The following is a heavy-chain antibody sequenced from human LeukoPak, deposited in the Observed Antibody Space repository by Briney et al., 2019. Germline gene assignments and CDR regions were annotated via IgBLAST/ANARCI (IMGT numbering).Heavy chain of an antibody. Sequence: GGSLRLSCAASGFTFATSPMNWVRQAPGKGLEWVSVISGSGGSTYYADSVKGRFTISRDNSKNTLSLQMNSLRAEDTAVYYCAKDHSSNFHWYFDLWGRGTLVTVSS. J-gene: IGHJ2*01. CDR3: AKDHSSNFHWYFDL. V-gene: IGHV3-23*01. D-gene: IGHD6-13*01. CDR2: ISGSGGST. CDR1: GFTFATSP.